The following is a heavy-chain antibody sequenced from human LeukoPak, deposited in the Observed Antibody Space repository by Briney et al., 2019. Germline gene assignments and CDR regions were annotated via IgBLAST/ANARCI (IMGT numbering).Heavy chain of an antibody. CDR1: GFTFDDYA. D-gene: IGHD6-6*01. CDR2: ISWNSGSI. J-gene: IGHJ6*03. CDR3: ARVSRPYYYMDV. Sequence: PGRSLRLSCAASGFTFDDYAMHWVRQAPGKGLEWVSGISWNSGSIGYADSVKGRFTISRDNAKNSLYLQMNSLRAEDTAVYYCARVSRPYYYMDVWGKGTTVTVSS. V-gene: IGHV3-9*01.